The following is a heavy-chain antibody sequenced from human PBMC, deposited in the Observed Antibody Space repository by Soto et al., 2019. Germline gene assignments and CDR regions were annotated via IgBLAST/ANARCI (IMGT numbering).Heavy chain of an antibody. V-gene: IGHV3-7*04. CDR3: ARDGGRGYDFVD. J-gene: IGHJ4*02. Sequence: EVQLVESGGGLVQPGGSLRLSCAASGFSLSNNWMSWVRQAPGKGLEWVANIKPDGSEIFYVDSVKGRFTISRDNAKNSLYLQMSSLRGEDTGVYYCARDGGRGYDFVDWGQGTLVTVSS. CDR2: IKPDGSEI. CDR1: GFSLSNNW. D-gene: IGHD5-12*01.